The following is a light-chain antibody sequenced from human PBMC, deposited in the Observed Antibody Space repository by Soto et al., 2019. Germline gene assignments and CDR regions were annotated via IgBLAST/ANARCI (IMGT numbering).Light chain of an antibody. V-gene: IGKV3-11*01. CDR3: QQRSDWPLT. CDR2: DAS. CDR1: QSVRSY. Sequence: EIVLTQSPVTLSLSPGESATLSCRTSQSVRSYLAWYQQKPGQAPRLLIYDASNRATGIPARFRGSGSGTDFNLNISSLEPEDFAVYYCQQRSDWPLTFGGGTKVEIK. J-gene: IGKJ4*01.